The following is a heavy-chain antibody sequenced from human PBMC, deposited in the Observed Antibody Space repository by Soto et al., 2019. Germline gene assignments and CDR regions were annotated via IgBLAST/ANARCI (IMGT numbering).Heavy chain of an antibody. Sequence: GGSLRLSCAASGFTFSSYGMHCVRQAPGKGLEWVAVISYDGSNKYYADSVNGRFTISRDNSKNTLYLQMNSLRAEDTAVYYCAKVSTSGNYYSMVDIAYWGQGSMVTVSS. CDR3: AKVSTSGNYYSMVDIAY. V-gene: IGHV3-30*18. D-gene: IGHD4-4*01. CDR1: GFTFSSYG. CDR2: ISYDGSNK. J-gene: IGHJ4*02.